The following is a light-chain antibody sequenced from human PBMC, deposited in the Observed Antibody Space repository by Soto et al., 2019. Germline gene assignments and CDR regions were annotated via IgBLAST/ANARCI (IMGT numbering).Light chain of an antibody. CDR1: QSISRW. Sequence: DIQMTQSPSTLSASLGDRVTITCRASQSISRWLAWYQQKPGKAPKLLISDVSNLERGVPSRFSGSGSGTEFTLTISSLEADDVATYCCQQYSSYASFGQGTKVE. J-gene: IGKJ1*01. V-gene: IGKV1-5*01. CDR2: DVS. CDR3: QQYSSYAS.